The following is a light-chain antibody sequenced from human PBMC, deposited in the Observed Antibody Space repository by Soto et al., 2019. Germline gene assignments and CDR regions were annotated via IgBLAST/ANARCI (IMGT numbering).Light chain of an antibody. CDR3: QQYHNRPPIT. CDR2: GAS. V-gene: IGKV3D-15*01. Sequence: EIVLTQSPGTLSLSPGERATLSCRASQSVSSSYLAWYQQKPGQAPRLLIYGASTRATGIPARFSGSGSGTEFTLTISSLQSEDFAIYYCQQYHNRPPITFGQGTRLEI. CDR1: QSVSSSY. J-gene: IGKJ5*01.